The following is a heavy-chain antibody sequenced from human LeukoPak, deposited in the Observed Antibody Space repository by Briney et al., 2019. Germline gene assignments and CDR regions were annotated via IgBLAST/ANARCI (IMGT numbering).Heavy chain of an antibody. Sequence: SETLSLTCTVSGVSMRTYYWSWIRQPPGKGLEWIGFFYYSGSTNYNPSLKSRVTISVDTSKNQFSLKLSTVTAADTAVYYCARAPYGSATNNYYMDVWGKGTTVTVSS. CDR2: FYYSGST. J-gene: IGHJ6*03. D-gene: IGHD3-10*01. CDR3: ARAPYGSATNNYYMDV. CDR1: GVSMRTYY. V-gene: IGHV4-59*01.